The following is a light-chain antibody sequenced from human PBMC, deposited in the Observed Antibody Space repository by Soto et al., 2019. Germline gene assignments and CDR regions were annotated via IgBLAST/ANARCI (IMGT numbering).Light chain of an antibody. J-gene: IGKJ5*01. Sequence: VLTQSPVTLTLSPAERASLSCRASQSFRGLLAWYQQKPGQAPRLLIYDAYNRATGIPPRFSGSGSGTDFTLTISSLEPEDSAVYYCQQRHMWPITFCHGARLEIK. V-gene: IGKV3-11*01. CDR1: QSFRGL. CDR2: DAY. CDR3: QQRHMWPIT.